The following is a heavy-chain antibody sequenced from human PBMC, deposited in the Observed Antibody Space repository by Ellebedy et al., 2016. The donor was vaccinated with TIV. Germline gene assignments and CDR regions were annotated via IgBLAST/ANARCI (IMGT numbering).Heavy chain of an antibody. CDR1: GYSFTSYW. CDR2: IYPGDSDT. CDR3: ARSRGGDYGSHYFDY. J-gene: IGHJ4*02. V-gene: IGHV5-51*01. D-gene: IGHD4-17*01. Sequence: GESLKISXKGSGYSFTSYWIGWVRQMPGKGLEWMGIIYPGDSDTRYSPSFQGQVTISADKSISTAYLQWSSLKASDTAMYYCARSRGGDYGSHYFDYWGQGTLVTVSS.